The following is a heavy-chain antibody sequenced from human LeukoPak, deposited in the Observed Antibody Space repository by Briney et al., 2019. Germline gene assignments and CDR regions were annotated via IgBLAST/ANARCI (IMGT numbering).Heavy chain of an antibody. V-gene: IGHV3-7*05. D-gene: IGHD1-26*01. J-gene: IGHJ5*02. CDR1: GFPFSRYW. Sequence: PGGSLRLSCAASGFPFSRYWLSWVRQAPGKGLEWVANIKQDGSEKYYVDSVKGRFTISRDNAKNSLYLQMNSRRVEDTAVYYCARGWELDHWGQGTLVTVSS. CDR3: ARGWELDH. CDR2: IKQDGSEK.